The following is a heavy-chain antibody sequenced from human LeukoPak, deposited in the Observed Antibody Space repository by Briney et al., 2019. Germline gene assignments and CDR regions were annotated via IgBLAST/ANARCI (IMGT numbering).Heavy chain of an antibody. Sequence: SETLPLTCTVSGGSVSSGSYYWGWLRQPPGKGREWVGYIYYSGSTNYNPSLKSRVTISVDTSKNQFSLKLSSVTAADTAVYYCARSATVTTNPFDYWGQGTLVTVSS. D-gene: IGHD4-17*01. V-gene: IGHV4-61*01. J-gene: IGHJ4*02. CDR2: IYYSGST. CDR3: ARSATVTTNPFDY. CDR1: GGSVSSGSYY.